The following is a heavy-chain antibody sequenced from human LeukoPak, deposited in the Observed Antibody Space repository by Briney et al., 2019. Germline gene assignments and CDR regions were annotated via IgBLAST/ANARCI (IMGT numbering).Heavy chain of an antibody. J-gene: IGHJ6*02. Sequence: GASVKVSCKASGYTFTSYAMHWVRQAPGQRLEWMGWINAGNGNTKYSQKFQGRVTITRDTFASTAYMELSSLRSEDTAVYYCARARGGKWASYYYYGMDVWGQGTTVTVSS. CDR2: INAGNGNT. CDR3: ARARGGKWASYYYYGMDV. D-gene: IGHD1-26*01. CDR1: GYTFTSYA. V-gene: IGHV1-3*01.